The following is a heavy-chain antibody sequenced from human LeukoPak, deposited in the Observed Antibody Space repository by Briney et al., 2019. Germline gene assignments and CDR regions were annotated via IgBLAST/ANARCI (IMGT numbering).Heavy chain of an antibody. D-gene: IGHD3-3*01. V-gene: IGHV3-7*01. J-gene: IGHJ4*02. CDR2: IKQDGSEK. CDR1: GFTFSSYW. CDR3: AKDSNYDFWRFDY. Sequence: GGSLRLSCAASGFTFSSYWMSWVRQAPGKGLEWVANIKQDGSEKYYVDSVKGRFTISRDNAKNSLYLQMNSLRAEDTAVYYCAKDSNYDFWRFDYWGQGTLVTVSS.